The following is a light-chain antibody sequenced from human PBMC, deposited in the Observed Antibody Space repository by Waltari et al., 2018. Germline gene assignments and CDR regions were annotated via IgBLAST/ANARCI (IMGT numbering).Light chain of an antibody. V-gene: IGKV1-9*01. J-gene: IGKJ1*01. CDR3: QQLDTYPRT. Sequence: CRTSQGLSNFVAWYQQKPGKAPEVLSFAASTLRTGVPSRFSGRGSGTDFTLTISSLQPEDFATYFCQQLDTYPRTFGQGTKVEIK. CDR2: AAS. CDR1: QGLSNF.